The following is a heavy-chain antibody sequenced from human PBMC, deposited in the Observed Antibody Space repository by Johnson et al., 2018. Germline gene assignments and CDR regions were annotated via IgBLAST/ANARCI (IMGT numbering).Heavy chain of an antibody. Sequence: QVQLVQSGGGVVQPGRSLRLSCAASGFTFSSYGMHWVRQAPGKGLEWVAVISYDGSNKYYADSVKGRLTISRDNSKNTLYLQMTSLRAEDTAVYDCANEIVVVVAATPNGAFDIWGQGTMVTVSS. J-gene: IGHJ3*02. V-gene: IGHV3-30*18. CDR3: ANEIVVVVAATPNGAFDI. CDR2: ISYDGSNK. CDR1: GFTFSSYG. D-gene: IGHD2-15*01.